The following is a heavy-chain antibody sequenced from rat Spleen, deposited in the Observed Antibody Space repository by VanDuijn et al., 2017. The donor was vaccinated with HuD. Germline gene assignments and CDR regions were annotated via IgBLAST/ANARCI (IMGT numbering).Heavy chain of an antibody. Sequence: EVQLVESGGGLVQPGRSLKLSCAASGFTFNSFAMAWVRQAPKKGLEWVATIISGDSNTYYPDSVKGRFTISRDNAKSTLYLQMDSLRSEDTATYYCANAEFGVGWFAYWCQGTLVTVSS. CDR2: IISGDSNT. CDR3: ANAEFGVGWFAY. D-gene: IGHD4-3*01. V-gene: IGHV5-25*01. CDR1: GFTFNSFA. J-gene: IGHJ3*01.